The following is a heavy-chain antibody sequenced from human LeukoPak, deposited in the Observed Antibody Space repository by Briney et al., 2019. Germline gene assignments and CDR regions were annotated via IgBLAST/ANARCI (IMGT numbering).Heavy chain of an antibody. V-gene: IGHV4-59*01. D-gene: IGHD3-10*01. CDR3: ARATGGAGSGSYYYDC. J-gene: IGHJ4*02. Sequence: SETLSLTCTVSGGSISSYYWSWIRQPPGKGLEWIGYIYYSGSTNYNPSLKSRVTISVDTSKNQFSLKLSSVTAADTAVYYCARATGGAGSGSYYYDCWGQGTLVTVSS. CDR1: GGSISSYY. CDR2: IYYSGST.